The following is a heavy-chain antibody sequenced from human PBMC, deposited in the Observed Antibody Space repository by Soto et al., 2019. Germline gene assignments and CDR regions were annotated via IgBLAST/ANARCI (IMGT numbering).Heavy chain of an antibody. CDR3: ANRAIILRGYYFDY. CDR2: ISPIFGTA. J-gene: IGHJ4*02. Sequence: SVKVSCKASGYTFSSYAISWLRQAPGQGLEWMGGISPIFGTANYAQKFQGRVTITADESTSTAYMELSSLRSEDTAVYYCANRAIILRGYYFDYWGQGTLVTVSS. CDR1: GYTFSSYA. V-gene: IGHV1-69*13. D-gene: IGHD3-3*01.